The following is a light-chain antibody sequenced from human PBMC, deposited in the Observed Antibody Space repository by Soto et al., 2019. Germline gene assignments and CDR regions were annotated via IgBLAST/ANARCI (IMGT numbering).Light chain of an antibody. CDR2: DAS. J-gene: IGKJ5*01. CDR3: QQRSNWPREIT. CDR1: QTVSSY. Sequence: EIVLTQSPVTLSLSPGERATLSCRASQTVSSYLAWYQQKPGQAPRLLIYDASSRATGIPARFSGSGSGTDFTLTISSLEPEDFAVYYCQQRSNWPREITFGQGTRLEMK. V-gene: IGKV3-11*01.